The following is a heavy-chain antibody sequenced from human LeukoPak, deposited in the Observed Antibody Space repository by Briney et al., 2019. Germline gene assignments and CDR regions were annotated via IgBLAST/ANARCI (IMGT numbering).Heavy chain of an antibody. CDR3: VRVKGTYFDF. D-gene: IGHD1-1*01. CDR2: ISASGGNI. V-gene: IGHV3-48*01. Sequence: GGSLRLSCAASGFPFSSYSMNWFRQAPGKGLEWVSYISASGGNIYYLEAVKGRFTVSRDNAMNSLFLQMNRPRAEDTAIYYCVRVKGTYFDFWGQGTLVTVSS. CDR1: GFPFSSYS. J-gene: IGHJ4*02.